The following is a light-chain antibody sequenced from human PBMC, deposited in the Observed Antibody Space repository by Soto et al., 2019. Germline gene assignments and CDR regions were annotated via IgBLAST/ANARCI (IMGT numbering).Light chain of an antibody. V-gene: IGKV3D-11*01. CDR3: MQGLQAPLT. CDR2: DVS. Sequence: EIVFTQSPSTLSLSPGERATLTCRAGQGVTTNFAWYQQKSGQSPRLLIYDVSIRATGVPARFSATGSGTDFTLKISRVEAEDVGFYYCMQGLQAPLTFGRGTKVDIK. CDR1: QGVTTN. J-gene: IGKJ1*01.